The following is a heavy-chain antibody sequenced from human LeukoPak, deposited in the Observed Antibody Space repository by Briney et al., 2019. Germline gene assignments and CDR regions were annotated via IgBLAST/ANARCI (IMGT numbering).Heavy chain of an antibody. CDR1: GFTFSGYW. CDR2: ISSDGSST. Sequence: VGSLRLSCAASGFTFSGYWMHWVRQAPGKGLVWVSRISSDGSSTRYADSVKGRFTISRDNAENTLYLQMNSLRAEDTAVYYCARSHGDYSDSSGSRFDYWGQGALVTVSS. D-gene: IGHD3-22*01. CDR3: ARSHGDYSDSSGSRFDY. V-gene: IGHV3-74*01. J-gene: IGHJ4*02.